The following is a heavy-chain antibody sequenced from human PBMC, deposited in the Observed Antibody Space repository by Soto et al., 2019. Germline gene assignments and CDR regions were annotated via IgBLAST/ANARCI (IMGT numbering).Heavy chain of an antibody. J-gene: IGHJ6*02. V-gene: IGHV4-39*01. CDR1: GGSISSSSYY. CDR2: IYYSGST. CDR3: ARHGDFWSGTANYYYYYGMDV. Sequence: SETLSLTCTVSGGSISSSSYYWGWIRQPPGKGLEWIGSIYYSGSTYYNPSLKSRVTISVDTSKNQFSLKLSSVTAAGTAVYYCARHGDFWSGTANYYYYYGMDVWGQGTTVTVSS. D-gene: IGHD3-3*01.